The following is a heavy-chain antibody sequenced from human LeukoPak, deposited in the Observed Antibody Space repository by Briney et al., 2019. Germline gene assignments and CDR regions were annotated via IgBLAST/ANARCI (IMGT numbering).Heavy chain of an antibody. D-gene: IGHD2-2*01. Sequence: GGSLRLSCAASGFTFKKYDVTWVRQAPGKGLEWVSGIRASGGATYYADSVKGRFTISRDNSKNTLYLQMNSLRAEDTAVYYCATMGSYCSSTSCYDYYYYYMDVWGKGTTVTISS. CDR1: GFTFKKYD. J-gene: IGHJ6*03. CDR2: IRASGGAT. V-gene: IGHV3-23*01. CDR3: ATMGSYCSSTSCYDYYYYYMDV.